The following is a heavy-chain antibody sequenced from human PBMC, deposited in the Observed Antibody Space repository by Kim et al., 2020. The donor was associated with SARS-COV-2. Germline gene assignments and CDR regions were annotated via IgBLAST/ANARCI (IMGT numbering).Heavy chain of an antibody. CDR2: IYYSGST. Sequence: SETLSLTCTVSGGSISSSSYYWGWIRQPPGKGLEWIGSIYYSGSTYYNPSLKSRVTISVDTSKNQFSLKLSSVTAADTAVYYCARSILGFIVVVPAARYAFDIWGQGTMVTVSS. CDR1: GGSISSSSYY. D-gene: IGHD2-2*01. J-gene: IGHJ3*02. CDR3: ARSILGFIVVVPAARYAFDI. V-gene: IGHV4-39*01.